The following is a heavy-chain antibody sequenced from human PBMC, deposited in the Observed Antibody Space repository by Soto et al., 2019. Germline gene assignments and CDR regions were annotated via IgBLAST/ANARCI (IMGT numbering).Heavy chain of an antibody. D-gene: IGHD5-12*01. Sequence: ASVKVSCKASGYTFTGYYMHWVRQAPGQGLEWMGWINPNSGGTNYAQKFQGRVTMTRDTSISTAYMELSRLRSDDTAVYYCARGQRGDIDDYYFDYWGQGTLVTVSS. V-gene: IGHV1-2*02. J-gene: IGHJ4*02. CDR2: INPNSGGT. CDR3: ARGQRGDIDDYYFDY. CDR1: GYTFTGYY.